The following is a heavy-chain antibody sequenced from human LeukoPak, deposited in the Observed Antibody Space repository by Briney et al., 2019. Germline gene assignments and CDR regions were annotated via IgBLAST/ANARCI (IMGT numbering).Heavy chain of an antibody. CDR2: ISGSGGSA. CDR1: GFTFSSYA. CDR3: ARERPRMTTVTTGTQGTFDY. V-gene: IGHV3-23*01. J-gene: IGHJ4*02. D-gene: IGHD4-17*01. Sequence: GGSLRLSCTASGFTFSSYAMSWVRQAPGKGLEWVSAISGSGGSAYYADSVKGRFTISRDNAKNSLYLQMNSLRAEDTAVYYCARERPRMTTVTTGTQGTFDYWGQGTLVTVSS.